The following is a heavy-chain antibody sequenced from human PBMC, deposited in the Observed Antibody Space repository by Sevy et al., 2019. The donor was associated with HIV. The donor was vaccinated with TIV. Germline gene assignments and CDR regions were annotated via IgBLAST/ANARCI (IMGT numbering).Heavy chain of an antibody. V-gene: IGHV4-34*01. Sequence: SETLSLTCAVYGGSFSGYYWSWIRQPPGKGLEWIGEINHSGSTNYNPSLKSRVTISLDTSKNQFSLKLSSVTAADTAVYYCAREGRNPLDAFDIWGQGTMVTVSS. CDR3: AREGRNPLDAFDI. CDR1: GGSFSGYY. J-gene: IGHJ3*02. CDR2: INHSGST.